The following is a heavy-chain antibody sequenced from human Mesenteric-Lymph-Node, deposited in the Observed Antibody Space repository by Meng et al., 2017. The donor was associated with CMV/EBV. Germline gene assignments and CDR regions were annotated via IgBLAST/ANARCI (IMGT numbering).Heavy chain of an antibody. J-gene: IGHJ3*02. CDR1: GGSITSYY. D-gene: IGHD3-3*01. CDR3: ARDTPNYGFWSGYQPTAGAFDI. V-gene: IGHV4-59*01. Sequence: GSLRLSCTVSGGSITSYYWSWIRQPPGKGLEWIGFIYYSGSTNYNPSLKSRVTISVDTTKNQFSLKPSSVTAADTAVYYCARDTPNYGFWSGYQPTAGAFDIWGQGTMVTVSS. CDR2: IYYSGST.